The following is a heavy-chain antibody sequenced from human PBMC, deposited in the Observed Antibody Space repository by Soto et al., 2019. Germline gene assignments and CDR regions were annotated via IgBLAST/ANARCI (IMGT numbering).Heavy chain of an antibody. J-gene: IGHJ5*02. D-gene: IGHD2-15*01. V-gene: IGHV4-4*02. CDR2: IHHSEST. CDR1: GASVISTKW. Sequence: SETLSLTCAVSGASVISTKWWSWVRQSPGKGLEWIGEIHHSESTNYNPSLESRVTISVDTSKNQFSLKLSSVTAADTAVYYCARVSPPAVVVVVAAIYWFDPWGQGTLVTVSS. CDR3: ARVSPPAVVVVVAAIYWFDP.